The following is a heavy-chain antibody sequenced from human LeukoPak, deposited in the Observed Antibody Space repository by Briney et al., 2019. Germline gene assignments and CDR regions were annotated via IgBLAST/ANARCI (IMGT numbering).Heavy chain of an antibody. Sequence: PGGSLRLSCAASGFSLINSDMHWVRQAPGKGLEWVAFVHYDGSEKHYADSLKGRFTISRDNSKNTLYLQMNSLRGEDTAVYYCARNRVGFHYADAFDVWGQGTMVTVSS. J-gene: IGHJ3*01. D-gene: IGHD5-24*01. CDR2: VHYDGSEK. CDR1: GFSLINSD. V-gene: IGHV3-30*02. CDR3: ARNRVGFHYADAFDV.